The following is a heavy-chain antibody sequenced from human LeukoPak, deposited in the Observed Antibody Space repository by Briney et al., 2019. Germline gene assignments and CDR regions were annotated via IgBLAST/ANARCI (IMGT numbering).Heavy chain of an antibody. CDR3: ARDGQQLGSAFDY. V-gene: IGHV3-21*01. Sequence: GGSLRLSCAASRFTFSTYSMNWVRQAPGKGLEWVSSISSSSYIYYADSVKGRFTISRDNAKNSLYLQMNSLRAGDTAVYYCARDGQQLGSAFDYWGQGTPVTVSS. CDR1: RFTFSTYS. CDR2: ISSSSYI. J-gene: IGHJ4*02. D-gene: IGHD6-13*01.